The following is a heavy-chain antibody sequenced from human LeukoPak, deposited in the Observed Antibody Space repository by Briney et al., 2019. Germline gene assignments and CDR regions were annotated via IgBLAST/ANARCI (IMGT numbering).Heavy chain of an antibody. CDR1: GGSISSYY. CDR3: ARERANYYGSGSYLGWFDP. CDR2: IYTSGST. D-gene: IGHD3-10*01. J-gene: IGHJ5*02. V-gene: IGHV4-4*07. Sequence: SSETLSLTCTVSGGSISSYYWSWIRQPAGKGLEWIGRIYTSGSTNYNPSLKSRVTMSVDTSKNQFSLKLSSVTAADTAVYYCARERANYYGSGSYLGWFDPWGQGTLVAVSS.